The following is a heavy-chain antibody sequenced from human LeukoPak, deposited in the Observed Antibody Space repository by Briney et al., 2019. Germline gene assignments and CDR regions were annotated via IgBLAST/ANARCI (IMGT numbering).Heavy chain of an antibody. CDR3: ASSPRSYYYYYGMDV. CDR1: GGSISGYY. V-gene: IGHV4-59*01. Sequence: PSETLSLTCTVSGGSISGYYWSWLRQPPGRGLEWIGYFYYSGSTNYNPSLNGRVTILVDTSKNQFSLMLSSVTAADTAVYYCASSPRSYYYYYGMDVWGQGTTVTVSS. CDR2: FYYSGST. J-gene: IGHJ6*02.